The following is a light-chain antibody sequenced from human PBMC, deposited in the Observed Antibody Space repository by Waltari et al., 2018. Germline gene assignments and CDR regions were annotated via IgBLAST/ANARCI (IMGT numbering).Light chain of an antibody. Sequence: ETQTPPSPSSVSASVGDTVTISCRASPDISTLVAWYQQRPGRAPKLLLYHASSLQSGVPSRFSGSGSGTDFTLTISGLQPEDFGIYYCQQGDSFPPTFGLGTKVEV. CDR1: PDISTL. J-gene: IGKJ1*01. V-gene: IGKV1-12*01. CDR3: QQGDSFPPT. CDR2: HAS.